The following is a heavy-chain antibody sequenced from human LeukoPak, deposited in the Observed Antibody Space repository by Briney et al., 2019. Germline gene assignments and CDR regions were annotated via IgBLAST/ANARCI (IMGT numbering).Heavy chain of an antibody. Sequence: GRSLRLSCAASGFTFSSYAMSWVRQAPGKGLEWVSAISGSGGSTYYADSVKGRFTISRDNSKNTLYLQMNSLRAEDTAVYYCAGTSRGAGSYYTYGMDVWGQGTTVTVSS. CDR2: ISGSGGST. CDR3: AGTSRGAGSYYTYGMDV. CDR1: GFTFSSYA. D-gene: IGHD3-10*01. J-gene: IGHJ6*02. V-gene: IGHV3-23*01.